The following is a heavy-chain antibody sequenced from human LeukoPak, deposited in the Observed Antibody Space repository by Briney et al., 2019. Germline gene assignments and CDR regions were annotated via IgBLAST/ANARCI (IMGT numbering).Heavy chain of an antibody. Sequence: ASVKVSCKASGYTFTSYYMHWVRQAPGQGLDWMGWINPNSGAANCAQNFQGRVTMTRDTSISTAYMDLSRLTSDDTAVYYCARGDSGYDWSWFDPWGQGTLVTVSS. V-gene: IGHV1-2*02. D-gene: IGHD5-12*01. CDR3: ARGDSGYDWSWFDP. J-gene: IGHJ5*02. CDR1: GYTFTSYY. CDR2: INPNSGAA.